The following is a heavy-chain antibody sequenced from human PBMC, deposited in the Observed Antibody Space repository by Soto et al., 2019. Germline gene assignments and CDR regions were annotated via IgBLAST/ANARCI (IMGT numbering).Heavy chain of an antibody. Sequence: VQPGGSLRLSCAVSGFTFSNFWMYWVRHTPGKGLECVANIKEDGSEQYYVDSVKGRFTISRDNAKNSLYLQMKILRAEDTAIYYCARLYGGTYFDHWGQGTPVTVSS. CDR1: GFTFSNFW. J-gene: IGHJ4*02. CDR3: ARLYGGTYFDH. CDR2: IKEDGSEQ. V-gene: IGHV3-7*01. D-gene: IGHD1-1*01.